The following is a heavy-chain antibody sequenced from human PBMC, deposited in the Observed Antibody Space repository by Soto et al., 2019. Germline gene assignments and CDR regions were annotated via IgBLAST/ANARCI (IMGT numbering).Heavy chain of an antibody. Sequence: QVQLVESGGGVVQPGRSLRLSCAASGFTFSSYGMHWVRQAPGKGLEWVAVISYDGSNKYYADSVKGRFTISRDNSKNTLYLQMNSLRAEDTAVYYCAKEGEYSRYCDYWGQGTLVTVSS. CDR2: ISYDGSNK. V-gene: IGHV3-30*18. CDR3: AKEGEYSRYCDY. D-gene: IGHD6-6*01. J-gene: IGHJ4*02. CDR1: GFTFSSYG.